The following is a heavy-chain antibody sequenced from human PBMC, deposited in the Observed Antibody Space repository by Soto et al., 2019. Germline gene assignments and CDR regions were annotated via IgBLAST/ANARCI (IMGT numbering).Heavy chain of an antibody. D-gene: IGHD3-22*01. J-gene: IGHJ4*02. V-gene: IGHV1-18*01. CDR3: ARDYYYDTTGPLDY. CDR2: ISVYNGET. Sequence: QVQLVQSGAEVKKPGASVRVSCKASGYTFNSYGISWVRQAPGQGREWMGWISVYNGETHYARKFQGRVTMTTDTSTNTAYMELSSLRSDDTALYFCARDYYYDTTGPLDYWGQGTLVTVSS. CDR1: GYTFNSYG.